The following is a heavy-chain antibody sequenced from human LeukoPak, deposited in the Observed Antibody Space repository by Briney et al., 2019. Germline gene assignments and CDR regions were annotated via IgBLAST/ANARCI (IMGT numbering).Heavy chain of an antibody. V-gene: IGHV3-23*01. CDR2: ISGSGGST. CDR1: GFTFSSYA. D-gene: IGHD5-12*01. CDR3: AKVPPAVWLRYYYYMDV. Sequence: SGGSLRLSCAASGFTFSSYAMSWVRQAPGKGLEWVSAISGSGGSTYYADSVKGRFTISRDNSKNTLYLQMNSLRAEDTAVYYCAKVPPAVWLRYYYYMDVWGKGTTVTVSS. J-gene: IGHJ6*03.